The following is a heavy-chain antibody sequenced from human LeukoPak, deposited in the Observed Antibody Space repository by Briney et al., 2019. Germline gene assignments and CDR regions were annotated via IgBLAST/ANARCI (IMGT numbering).Heavy chain of an antibody. Sequence: SETLSLTCAVYGGSFSGYYWSWIRQPPGKGLEWIGEINHSGSTNYDPSLKSRVTISVDTSKNQFSLKLSSVTAADTAVYYCARGREYYFDYWGQGTLVTVSS. CDR3: ARGREYYFDY. CDR1: GGSFSGYY. CDR2: INHSGST. V-gene: IGHV4-34*01. J-gene: IGHJ4*02.